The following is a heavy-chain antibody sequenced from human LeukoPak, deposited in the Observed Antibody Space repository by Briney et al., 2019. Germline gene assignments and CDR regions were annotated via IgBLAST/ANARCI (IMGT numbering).Heavy chain of an antibody. D-gene: IGHD2-2*01. J-gene: IGHJ6*02. CDR3: ARVGKHCSSTSCYYYYYGMDV. V-gene: IGHV4-59*01. Sequence: PSETLSLTCTVSGGSISSYYWSWFRQPPGKGLEWIGYIYYSGSTNYNPSLKSRVTISVDTSKNQFSLKLSSVTAADTAVYYCARVGKHCSSTSCYYYYYGMDVWGQGTTVTVSS. CDR2: IYYSGST. CDR1: GGSISSYY.